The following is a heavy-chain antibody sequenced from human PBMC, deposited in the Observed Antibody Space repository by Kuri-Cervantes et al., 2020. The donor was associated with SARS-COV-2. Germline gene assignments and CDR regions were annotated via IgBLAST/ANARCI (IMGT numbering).Heavy chain of an antibody. J-gene: IGHJ6*02. CDR3: ARVLWDCSRTNCYRYYYYGMDV. Sequence: GSLRLSCVVSGGSISSSNWWSWVRRPPGKGLEWIGEIYHSGSTNYNPSLKSRVTILVDKSKNQFSLKLSSVTAADTAVYYCARVLWDCSRTNCYRYYYYGMDVWGQGTTVTVSS. V-gene: IGHV4-4*02. CDR2: IYHSGST. D-gene: IGHD2-2*02. CDR1: GGSISSSNW.